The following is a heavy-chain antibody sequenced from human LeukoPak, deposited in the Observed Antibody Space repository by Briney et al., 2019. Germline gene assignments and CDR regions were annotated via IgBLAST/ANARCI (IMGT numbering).Heavy chain of an antibody. CDR1: GYTFSSYW. V-gene: IGHV5-51*01. J-gene: IGHJ6*02. Sequence: GESLKISCKASGYTFSSYWIGWVRQMPGKGLEWMGFIFPGDSDTTYSPSFQGQVSTSVDKSISTAYLQWSSLKASDTAIYYCARQASTGLDVWGQGTTVTVSS. CDR3: ARQASTGLDV. CDR2: IFPGDSDT.